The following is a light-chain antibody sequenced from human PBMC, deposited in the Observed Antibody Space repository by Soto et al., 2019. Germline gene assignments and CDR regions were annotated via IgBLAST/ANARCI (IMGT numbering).Light chain of an antibody. CDR1: QTINAY. J-gene: IGKJ2*01. V-gene: IGKV1-39*01. Sequence: DIQMTQSPSSLSESVGDRVTITCRASQTINAYLNWYQQKPGKAPKLLIYAASSLQSGVPSRFSGSRSGTDLTLTISSLQPEDFATYYCQASERIPRTFGKGTRLEI. CDR2: AAS. CDR3: QASERIPRT.